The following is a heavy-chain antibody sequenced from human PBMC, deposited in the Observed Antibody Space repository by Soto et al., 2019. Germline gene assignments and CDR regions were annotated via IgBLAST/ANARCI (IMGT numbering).Heavy chain of an antibody. D-gene: IGHD3-16*01. J-gene: IGHJ2*01. CDR2: ISYDGSNK. CDR3: AKDIHFLGIWYLDL. Sequence: QVQLVESGGGVVQPGRSLRLSCAASGFTFSSHGMHWVRQAPGEGLESLAVISYDGSNKYYADSVKGRFTISRDNSKNTVFLQMNSLRAGDTAVYYCAKDIHFLGIWYLDLWGRGTLVTVSS. CDR1: GFTFSSHG. V-gene: IGHV3-30*18.